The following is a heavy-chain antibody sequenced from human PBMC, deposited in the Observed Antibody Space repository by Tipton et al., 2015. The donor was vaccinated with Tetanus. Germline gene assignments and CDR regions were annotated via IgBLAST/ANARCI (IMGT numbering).Heavy chain of an antibody. D-gene: IGHD6-19*01. CDR3: ARQAHTSGWSSLED. CDR2: IYPDDSQT. CDR1: GYNFGSYW. J-gene: IGHJ4*02. V-gene: IGHV5-51*01. Sequence: QLVQSGAEVKKPGESLKISCKASGYNFGSYWIAWVRQTPGKGLEWMGIIYPDDSQTTYSPSFRGQVTISADKDTSTAFLQWSTLRASDTAMYYCARQAHTSGWSSLEDWGQGTLVTVSS.